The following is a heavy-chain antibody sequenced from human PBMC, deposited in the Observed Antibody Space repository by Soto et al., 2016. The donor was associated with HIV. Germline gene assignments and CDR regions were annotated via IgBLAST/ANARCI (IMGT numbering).Heavy chain of an antibody. J-gene: IGHJ4*02. D-gene: IGHD3-3*01. CDR3: ARGRIIRDGRLGY. V-gene: IGHV3-74*01. CDR2: INSDGSST. Sequence: EVQLVESGGGLAQPGGSLRLSCVASGFTFSSYWMHWVRQAPGKGLVWVSRINSDGSSTSYADSVKGRFTISRDNAKNTLYLQMNSLRAEDTAVYYCARGRIIRDGRLGYWGQGTLVTVSS. CDR1: GFTFSSYW.